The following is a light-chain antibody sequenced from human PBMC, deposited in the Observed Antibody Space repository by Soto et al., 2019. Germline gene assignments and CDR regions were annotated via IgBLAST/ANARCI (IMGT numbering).Light chain of an antibody. V-gene: IGKV1-5*01. J-gene: IGKJ1*01. CDR3: QHYNSNPWT. CDR1: QSVNGW. CDR2: AAS. Sequence: DIQMTQSPSTLSASVGDRVTITCRASQSVNGWLAWYQQKPGKAPKLLIYAASNLESGVPSRFSGSGSGTEFTITISSLQPDDFATYYCQHYNSNPWTFGQGTKVEIK.